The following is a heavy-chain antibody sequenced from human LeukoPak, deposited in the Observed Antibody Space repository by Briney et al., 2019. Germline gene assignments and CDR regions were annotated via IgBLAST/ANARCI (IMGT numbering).Heavy chain of an antibody. CDR1: GFTFSSYS. Sequence: GGSLRLSCAASGFTFSSYSMNWVRQAPGKGLEWVSGISWNSGSIGYADSVKGRFTISRDNAKNSLYLQMSSLRAEDMALYYCAKEGSRHAFDIWGQGTMVTVSS. V-gene: IGHV3-9*03. J-gene: IGHJ3*02. CDR3: AKEGSRHAFDI. CDR2: ISWNSGSI. D-gene: IGHD3-10*01.